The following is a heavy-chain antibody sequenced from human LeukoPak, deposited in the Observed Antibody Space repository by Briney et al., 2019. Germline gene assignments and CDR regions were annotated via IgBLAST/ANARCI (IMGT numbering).Heavy chain of an antibody. CDR1: GGSISSGGYY. CDR2: IYHSGST. CDR3: ARGHWNYGRDY. Sequence: SQTLSLTCTVSGGSISSGGYYWSWIRQPPGKGLEWIGYIYHSGSTYYNPSLKSRVTISVDRSKNQFSLKLSSVTAADTAVYYCARGHWNYGRDYWGQGTLVTVSS. D-gene: IGHD1-7*01. V-gene: IGHV4-30-2*01. J-gene: IGHJ4*02.